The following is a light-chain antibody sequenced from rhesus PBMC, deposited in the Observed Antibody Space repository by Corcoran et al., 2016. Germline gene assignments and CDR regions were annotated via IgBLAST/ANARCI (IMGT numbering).Light chain of an antibody. Sequence: DIQLTQSPSSLSASVGDTVPITCRARQSFSSWLACYQQKPGKAPKLLIYKASTLQSGVPSRFSGSGSGTDFTLTISSLQSEDFATYYFQQYSSSPRTFGQGTKVEIK. CDR3: QQYSSSPRT. J-gene: IGKJ1*01. CDR2: KAS. CDR1: QSFSSW. V-gene: IGKV1-22*01.